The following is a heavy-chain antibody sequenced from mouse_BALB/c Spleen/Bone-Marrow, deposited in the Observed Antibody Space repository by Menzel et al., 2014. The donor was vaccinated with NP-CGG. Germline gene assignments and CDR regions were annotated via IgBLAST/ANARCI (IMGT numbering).Heavy chain of an antibody. V-gene: IGHV5-6-5*01. J-gene: IGHJ2*01. CDR2: ISSGGST. CDR3: ARGGFRGLDY. CDR1: GFTFSSYA. Sequence: EVKLMESGGGLVKPGGSLKLSCAASGFTFSSYAMSWVRQTPEKRLEWVASISSGGSTYYPDSVKGRFTTSRDNARNILYLQMSSLRSEDTAMYYCARGGFRGLDYWGQGTTLTVSS.